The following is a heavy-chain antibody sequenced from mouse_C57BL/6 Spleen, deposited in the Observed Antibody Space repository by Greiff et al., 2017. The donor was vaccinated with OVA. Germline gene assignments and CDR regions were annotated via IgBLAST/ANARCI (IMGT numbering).Heavy chain of an antibody. V-gene: IGHV1-22*01. CDR1: GYTFTDYN. Sequence: EVKLVESGPELVKPGASVKMSCKASGYTFTDYNMHWVKQSHGKSLEWIGYINPNNGGTSYNQKFKGKATLTVNKSSSTAYMELRSLTSEDSAVYYCASITTVWYFDVWGTGTTVTVSS. CDR3: ASITTVWYFDV. J-gene: IGHJ1*03. CDR2: INPNNGGT. D-gene: IGHD1-1*01.